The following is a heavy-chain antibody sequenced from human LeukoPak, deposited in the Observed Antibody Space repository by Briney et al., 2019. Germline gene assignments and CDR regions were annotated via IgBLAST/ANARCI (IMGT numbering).Heavy chain of an antibody. CDR3: ARIGGSGWDSDS. CDR2: INQDGSEK. V-gene: IGHV3-7*01. D-gene: IGHD6-19*01. CDR1: GFTFSNYW. Sequence: GGSLRLSCATSGFTFSNYWMTWVRQAPGKGLEWVANINQDGSEKYYVDSMGGRFTISRDNAKNSVYLQLSSLRVEDTAVYYCARIGGSGWDSDSWGQGTLVTVSS. J-gene: IGHJ4*02.